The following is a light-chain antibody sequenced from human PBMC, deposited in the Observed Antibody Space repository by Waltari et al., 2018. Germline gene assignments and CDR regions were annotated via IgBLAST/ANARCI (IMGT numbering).Light chain of an antibody. CDR1: SSNIGINS. V-gene: IGLV1-44*01. CDR2: RND. J-gene: IGLJ2*01. Sequence: QSVLTQPPSASGTPGQRVPISCSGSSSNIGINSVNWYQHLPGTAPKLLLYRNDQRPSGVPDRFSGSKSGTSASLAISGLQSEDEADYYCAAWDDSLKGRVFGGGTKLTVL. CDR3: AAWDDSLKGRV.